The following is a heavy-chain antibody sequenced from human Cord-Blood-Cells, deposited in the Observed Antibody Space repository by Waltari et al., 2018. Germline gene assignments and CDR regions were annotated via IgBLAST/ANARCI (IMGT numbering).Heavy chain of an antibody. CDR1: GGSISSSNW. V-gene: IGHV4-4*02. Sequence: QVQLQESGPGLVKPSGTLSLTCAVSGGSISSSNWWSWVRQPPGKGLEWIGEIYHSGGTNYNPSLKSRVTISVDNAKSQYSLKLSSVTAADTAVYYCARSVHDYSNYFDYWGQGTLVTVSS. CDR2: IYHSGGT. D-gene: IGHD4-4*01. CDR3: ARSVHDYSNYFDY. J-gene: IGHJ4*02.